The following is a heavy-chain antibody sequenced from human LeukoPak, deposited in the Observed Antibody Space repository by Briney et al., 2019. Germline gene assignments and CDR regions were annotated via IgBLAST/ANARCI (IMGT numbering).Heavy chain of an antibody. D-gene: IGHD6-13*01. J-gene: IGHJ6*03. CDR1: GFTFSSYS. CDR2: ISSSVSTI. V-gene: IGHV3-48*04. Sequence: GGSLRLSCAASGFTFSSYSMNWVRQAPGKGLEWVSYISSSVSTIYYADSVKGRFTISRDNAQNSLYLQMNSLRAEDTAVYYCARSAAGRYYYDYMDVWGKGTTVTIS. CDR3: ARSAAGRYYYDYMDV.